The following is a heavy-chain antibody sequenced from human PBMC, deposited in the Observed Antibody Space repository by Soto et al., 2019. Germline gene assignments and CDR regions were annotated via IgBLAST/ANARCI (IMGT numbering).Heavy chain of an antibody. V-gene: IGHV3-23*01. CDR3: AKRSPPDY. CDR1: GFTFNSYA. CDR2: ISGSGGST. J-gene: IGHJ4*02. Sequence: QTGGSLRLSCAASGFTFNSYAMSWVHQAPGKGLEWVSAISGSGGSTYYADSVKGRFTISRDNSKNTLFLQMNSLRAEDTAIYFCAKRSPPDYWGQGTLVTVSS.